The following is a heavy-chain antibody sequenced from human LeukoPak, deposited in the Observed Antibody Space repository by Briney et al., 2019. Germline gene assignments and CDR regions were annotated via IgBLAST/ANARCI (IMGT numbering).Heavy chain of an antibody. CDR3: ARDAHLKLIAAAGP. V-gene: IGHV3-30-3*01. D-gene: IGHD6-13*01. CDR1: GFTFSSYA. Sequence: GRSLRLSCAASGFTFSSYAMHWVRQAPGKGLEWVAVISYDGSNKYYADSVKGRFTISRDNSKNTLYLQMNSLRAEDTAVYYCARDAHLKLIAAAGPWGRGTLVTVSS. CDR2: ISYDGSNK. J-gene: IGHJ5*02.